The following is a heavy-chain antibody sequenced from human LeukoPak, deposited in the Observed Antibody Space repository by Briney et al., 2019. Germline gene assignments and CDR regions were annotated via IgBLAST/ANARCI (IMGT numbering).Heavy chain of an antibody. V-gene: IGHV3-7*01. CDR1: GFDFSVQT. J-gene: IGHJ4*02. Sequence: GGSLRLSCAASGFDFSVQTMSWVRQAPGKGLAWVTRMKEDGSDVYYVDSVKGRFTISRDNRKKSLCLQMNSLRAEDTAVYYCVRGGATGGRFENWGQGILVTVSS. D-gene: IGHD1-26*01. CDR2: MKEDGSDV. CDR3: VRGGATGGRFEN.